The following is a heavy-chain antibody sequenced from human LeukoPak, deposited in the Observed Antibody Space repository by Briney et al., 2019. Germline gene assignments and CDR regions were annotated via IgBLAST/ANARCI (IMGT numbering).Heavy chain of an antibody. D-gene: IGHD1-1*01. V-gene: IGHV4-34*01. J-gene: IGHJ5*02. Sequence: PSETLSLTCAVYGGSFSGYHWSWIRQPPGKGLEWIGEINHSGSTNYNPSLKSRVTISVDTSKNQFSLKLSSVTAADTAVYYCARGTTGTRGRFDPWGQGTLVTVSS. CDR2: INHSGST. CDR3: ARGTTGTRGRFDP. CDR1: GGSFSGYH.